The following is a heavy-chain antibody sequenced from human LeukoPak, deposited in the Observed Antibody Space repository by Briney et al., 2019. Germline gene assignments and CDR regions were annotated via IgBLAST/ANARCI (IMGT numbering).Heavy chain of an antibody. Sequence: GGSLRLSCAVSGFTFSGHWMFWVRQAPGKGLVWVSSTNSDGSSTGSTDSVKGRFTVSRDNAKNTLYLQMNSLRAEDTAVYYCARARWYSSDYWGQGTLVTVSS. CDR3: ARARWYSSDY. V-gene: IGHV3-74*01. CDR1: GFTFSGHW. J-gene: IGHJ4*02. D-gene: IGHD5-24*01. CDR2: TNSDGSST.